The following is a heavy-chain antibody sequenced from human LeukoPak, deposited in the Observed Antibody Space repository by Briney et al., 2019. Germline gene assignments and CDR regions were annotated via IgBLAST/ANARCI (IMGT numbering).Heavy chain of an antibody. CDR2: IIPIFGTA. V-gene: IGHV1-69*05. CDR3: ARGLGELTYYFDY. Sequence: SVKVSCKASGGTFSSYAISWVRQAPGQGLEWMGGIIPIFGTANYAQKFQGRVTITTVESTSIAYMELSSLRSEDTAVYYCARGLGELTYYFDYWGQGTLVTVSS. CDR1: GGTFSSYA. D-gene: IGHD1-26*01. J-gene: IGHJ4*02.